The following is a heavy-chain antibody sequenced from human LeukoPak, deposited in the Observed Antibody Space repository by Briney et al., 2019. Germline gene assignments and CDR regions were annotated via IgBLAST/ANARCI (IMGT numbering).Heavy chain of an antibody. Sequence: GASVKVSCKASGYTFTGYYMHWVRQAPGQGLEWMGWINPNSGGTNYAQKFQGRVTMTRDTSISTAYMELSRLRSDDTAVYYCARVHRVCCAGGFDPWGQGTLVTVSS. CDR2: INPNSGGT. CDR1: GYTFTGYY. V-gene: IGHV1-2*02. D-gene: IGHD7-27*01. J-gene: IGHJ5*02. CDR3: ARVHRVCCAGGFDP.